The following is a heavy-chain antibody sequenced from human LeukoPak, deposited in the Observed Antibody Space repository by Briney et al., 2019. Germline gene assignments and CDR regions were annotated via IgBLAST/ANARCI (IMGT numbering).Heavy chain of an antibody. Sequence: TSETLSLTCTVSGGSISSSSYYWGWIRQPPGKGLEGIGSIYYSGSTYYNPSLKSRFTISVDASKNQFSLKLSSVTAADTAVYYCAAPASRGYYMDVWGKGTTVTVSS. CDR1: GGSISSSSYY. CDR3: AAPASRGYYMDV. D-gene: IGHD3-10*01. J-gene: IGHJ6*03. V-gene: IGHV4-39*07. CDR2: IYYSGST.